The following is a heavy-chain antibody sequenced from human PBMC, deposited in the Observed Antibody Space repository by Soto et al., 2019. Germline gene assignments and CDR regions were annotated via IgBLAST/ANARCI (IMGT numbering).Heavy chain of an antibody. Sequence: KPSETLSLTCAVSGYSISSGYYWGWIRQPPGKGLEWIGSIYHSGSTYYNPSLKSRVTISVDTSKNQFSLKLSSVTAADTAVYYCARAGYSSSWPFDYWGQGTLVTVSS. CDR2: IYHSGST. CDR3: ARAGYSSSWPFDY. CDR1: GYSISSGYY. D-gene: IGHD6-13*01. V-gene: IGHV4-38-2*01. J-gene: IGHJ4*02.